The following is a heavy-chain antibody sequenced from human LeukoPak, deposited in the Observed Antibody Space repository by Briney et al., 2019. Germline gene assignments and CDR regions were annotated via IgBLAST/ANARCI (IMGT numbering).Heavy chain of an antibody. D-gene: IGHD6-13*01. J-gene: IGHJ4*02. Sequence: ASVKVSCKVSGYTLTELSMHWVRQAPGKGLEWMGGFDPEDGETIYAQKLQGRVTMTTDTSTSTAYMELRSLRSDDTAVYYCARTTYSSRSPFDYWGQGTLVTVSS. CDR2: FDPEDGET. V-gene: IGHV1-24*01. CDR1: GYTLTELS. CDR3: ARTTYSSRSPFDY.